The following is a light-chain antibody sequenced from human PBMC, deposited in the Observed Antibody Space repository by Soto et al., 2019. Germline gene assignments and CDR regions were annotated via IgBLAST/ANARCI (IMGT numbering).Light chain of an antibody. V-gene: IGLV2-14*01. CDR1: SSDVGGYNY. CDR3: SSYTSSSPFV. Sequence: HSDLTQAASGSGSPGQSITISCTRTSSDVGGYNYVSWYQQLPGKAPKLMIYDVSNRPSGVSNRFSGSKSGNTASLTISGLQAEDEADYYCSSYTSSSPFVFGTGTKVTVL. CDR2: DVS. J-gene: IGLJ1*01.